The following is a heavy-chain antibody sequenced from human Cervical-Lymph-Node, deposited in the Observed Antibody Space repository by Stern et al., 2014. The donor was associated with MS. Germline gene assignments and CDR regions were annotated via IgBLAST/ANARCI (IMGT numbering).Heavy chain of an antibody. CDR3: ARGVVSNRAAATLHNLFDP. CDR1: GGTFSSSYA. J-gene: IGHJ5*02. CDR2: IIPILGLA. Sequence: VQLEESGAEVKKPGSSMNVSCKTSGGTFSSSYAITWMRQAPGQGLEWMGRIIPILGLANYAQKFQGRVIITADKSTSTTYMELSSLRSEDTAVYYCARGVVSNRAAATLHNLFDPWGQGTLVTVSS. V-gene: IGHV1-69*09. D-gene: IGHD2-15*01.